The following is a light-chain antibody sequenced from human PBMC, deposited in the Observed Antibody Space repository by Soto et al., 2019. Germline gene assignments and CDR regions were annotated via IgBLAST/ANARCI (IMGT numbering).Light chain of an antibody. CDR1: QHVTNNQ. Sequence: EIVLTHYTGTVSLSREARATLSCRARQHVTNNQFAWFRQEPCQGPRLLIWGVSNRATGIPDRFSGSGSGTDFTLTISRLEPEDFVVFYCYQYGSTPPSFAQGIKVDI. J-gene: IGKJ1*01. CDR3: YQYGSTPPS. V-gene: IGKV3-20*01. CDR2: GVS.